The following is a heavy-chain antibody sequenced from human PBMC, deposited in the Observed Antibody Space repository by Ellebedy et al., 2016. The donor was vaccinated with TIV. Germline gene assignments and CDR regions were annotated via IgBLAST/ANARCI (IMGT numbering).Heavy chain of an antibody. V-gene: IGHV4-39*01. Sequence: MPSETLSLTCTVSGGSISSSINYWGWIRRSPGKGLEWLGSIFYNGKTYYNPSLKSLQSRLTVSVDTSKNQLSLKVNSVTAADTAVYYCARRSGNRLGDYYYALDVWGQGTTVTVSS. CDR2: IFYNGKT. CDR1: GGSISSSINY. J-gene: IGHJ6*01. CDR3: ARRSGNRLGDYYYALDV. D-gene: IGHD1-26*01.